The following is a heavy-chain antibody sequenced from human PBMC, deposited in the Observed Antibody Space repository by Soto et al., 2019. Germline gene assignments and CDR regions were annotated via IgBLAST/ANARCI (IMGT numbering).Heavy chain of an antibody. CDR2: ISSSSSYI. V-gene: IGHV3-21*01. CDR3: ARDNCSGGSCYYYYYYGMDV. J-gene: IGHJ6*02. CDR1: GFTFSSYS. D-gene: IGHD2-15*01. Sequence: EVQLVEPGGGLVKPGGSLRLSCAASGFTFSSYSMNWVRQAPGKGLEWVSSISSSSSYIYYADSVKGRFTISRDNAKNSLYLQMNSLRAEDTAVYYCARDNCSGGSCYYYYYYGMDVWGQGTTVTVSS.